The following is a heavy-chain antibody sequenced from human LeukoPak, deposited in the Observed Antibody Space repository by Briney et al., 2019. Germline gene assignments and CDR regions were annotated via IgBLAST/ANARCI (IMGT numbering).Heavy chain of an antibody. D-gene: IGHD4-17*01. CDR2: ISGSAVST. CDR1: GFTFSTYG. V-gene: IGHV3-23*01. J-gene: IGHJ3*02. Sequence: PGESLRLSCLASGFTFSTYGMTWVRQAPGKGLEWVSGISGSAVSTHYADSVKGRFTISRDNSKSTLYAQMDSLRAEDTAVYFCARVIDYGALDACDIWGQGTMVTVS. CDR3: ARVIDYGALDACDI.